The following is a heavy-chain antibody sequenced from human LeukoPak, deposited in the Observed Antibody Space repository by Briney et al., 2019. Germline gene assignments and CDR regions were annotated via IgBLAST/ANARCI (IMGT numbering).Heavy chain of an antibody. CDR1: GGSFSGYY. CDR3: ARHSPFGGSGSSRGDLDY. D-gene: IGHD3-16*01. Sequence: SETLSLTCAVYGGSFSGYYWSWIRQPPGKGLEWIGEINHSGSTNYNPSLKSRVTISVDTSKNQFSLKLSSVTAADTAVYYCARHSPFGGSGSSRGDLDYWGQGTLDTVSS. CDR2: INHSGST. V-gene: IGHV4-34*01. J-gene: IGHJ4*02.